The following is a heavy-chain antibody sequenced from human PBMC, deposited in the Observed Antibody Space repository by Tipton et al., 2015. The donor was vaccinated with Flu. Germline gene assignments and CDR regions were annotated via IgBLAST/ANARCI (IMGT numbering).Heavy chain of an antibody. CDR3: VRTLGGAGAY. CDR1: GFTFSGHW. V-gene: IGHV3-74*01. CDR2: SNYDGSTT. D-gene: IGHD6-19*01. Sequence: SLRLSCAASGFTFSGHWMHWVRQAPGKGLVWVSHSNYDGSTTHYADSVKGRFTISRDNAKSMVYLQMNSLRAEDSAVSYCVRTLGGAGAYWGRGTLVTVSS. J-gene: IGHJ4*02.